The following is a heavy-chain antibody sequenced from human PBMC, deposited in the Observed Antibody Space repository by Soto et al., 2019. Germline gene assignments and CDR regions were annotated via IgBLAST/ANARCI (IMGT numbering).Heavy chain of an antibody. J-gene: IGHJ4*02. V-gene: IGHV3-23*01. Sequence: GGSLRLSCAASGFTFSSYAMAGVRQAPGKGLEWVSTIRASGTSTYYADSVEGRFSISIDNSKNTLYLQMNSLRAEDTAVYYCAKEWSDARTREKCGLVDYWGQGA. CDR1: GFTFSSYA. D-gene: IGHD2-8*01. CDR2: IRASGTST. CDR3: AKEWSDARTREKCGLVDY.